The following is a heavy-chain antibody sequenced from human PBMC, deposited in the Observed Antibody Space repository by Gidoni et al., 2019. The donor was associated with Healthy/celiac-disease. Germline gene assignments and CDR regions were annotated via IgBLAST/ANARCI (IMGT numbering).Heavy chain of an antibody. CDR2: IYDSGST. Sequence: QVQLQASGPGLVKPSETLSLPCTVSGGSTSSYSWSWIRQHPGKGLEWIGYIYDSGSTNYNHSLKSRVTISVDTAKNQFSLKLSSVTAADTAVYYCASIAARGELSEGGFDYWGQGTLVTVSS. CDR3: ASIAARGELSEGGFDY. J-gene: IGHJ4*02. CDR1: GGSTSSYS. V-gene: IGHV4-59*01. D-gene: IGHD6-6*01.